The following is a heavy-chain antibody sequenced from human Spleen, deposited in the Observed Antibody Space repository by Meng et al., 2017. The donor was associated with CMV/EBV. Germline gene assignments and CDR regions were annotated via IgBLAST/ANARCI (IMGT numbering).Heavy chain of an antibody. CDR1: GFTFSSHE. CDR3: ARGGRLLWFGANDY. Sequence: GGSLRLSCVVSGFTFSSHEMNWVRQAPGKGLEWVAFIRYDGSNKYYADSVKGRFTISRDNSKNTLYLQMNSLRAEDTAVYYCARGGRLLWFGANDYWGQGTLVTVSS. D-gene: IGHD3-10*01. J-gene: IGHJ4*02. V-gene: IGHV3-30*02. CDR2: IRYDGSNK.